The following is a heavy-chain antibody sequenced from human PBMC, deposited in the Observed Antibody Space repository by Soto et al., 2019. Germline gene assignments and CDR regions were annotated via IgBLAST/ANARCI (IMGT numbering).Heavy chain of an antibody. CDR3: ARVPIYSSGWYLGWFDP. D-gene: IGHD6-19*01. J-gene: IGHJ5*02. CDR2: ISVYNGNT. Sequence: ASVKVSCKASGYTFTSYGISWVRQAPGQGLEWMGWISVYNGNTNYAQKLQGRVTMTTDTSTSTAYMELRSLRSDDTAVYYCARVPIYSSGWYLGWFDPWGQGTLVTVSS. CDR1: GYTFTSYG. V-gene: IGHV1-18*01.